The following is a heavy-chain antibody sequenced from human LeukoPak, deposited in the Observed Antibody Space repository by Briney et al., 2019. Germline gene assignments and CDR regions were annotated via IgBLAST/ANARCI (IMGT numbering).Heavy chain of an antibody. Sequence: RQAPGKGLEWVSAISGSGGSTYYADSVKGRFTISRDNSKNTLYLQMNSLRAEDTAVYYCAKDTTIFGVGSGYWGQGTLVTVSS. D-gene: IGHD3-3*01. J-gene: IGHJ4*02. V-gene: IGHV3-23*01. CDR2: ISGSGGST. CDR3: AKDTTIFGVGSGY.